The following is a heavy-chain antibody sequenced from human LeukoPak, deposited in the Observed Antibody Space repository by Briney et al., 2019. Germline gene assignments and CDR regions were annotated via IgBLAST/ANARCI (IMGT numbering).Heavy chain of an antibody. Sequence: PSETLSLTCTVSGGSISSGSYYWSWIRQPPGKGLEWIGYIYYSGSTYYNPSLKSRVTISVDTSKNQFSLKLSSVTAADTAVYYCARLSSGSLTFDYWGQGTLVTVSS. V-gene: IGHV4-30-4*08. J-gene: IGHJ4*02. CDR2: IYYSGST. CDR1: GGSISSGSYY. D-gene: IGHD6-19*01. CDR3: ARLSSGSLTFDY.